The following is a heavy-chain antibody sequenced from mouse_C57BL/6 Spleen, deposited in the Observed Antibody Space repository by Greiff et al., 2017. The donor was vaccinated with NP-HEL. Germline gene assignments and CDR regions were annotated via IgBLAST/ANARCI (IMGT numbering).Heavy chain of an antibody. CDR3: ARRYYGSRSYGYFDV. CDR2: IDPSDSYT. J-gene: IGHJ1*03. D-gene: IGHD1-1*01. V-gene: IGHV1-59*01. Sequence: QVQLQQPGAELVRPGTSVKLSCKASGYTFTSYWMHWVKQRPGQGLEWIGVIDPSDSYTNYNQKFKGKATLTVDTSSSTAYMQLSSLTSEDSAVYYCARRYYGSRSYGYFDVWGTGTTVTVSS. CDR1: GYTFTSYW.